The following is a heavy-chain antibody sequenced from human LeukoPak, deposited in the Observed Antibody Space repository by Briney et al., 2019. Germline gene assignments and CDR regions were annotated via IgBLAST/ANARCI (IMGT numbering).Heavy chain of an antibody. D-gene: IGHD6-19*01. V-gene: IGHV3-33*08. CDR1: GFTFSSYS. CDR2: IWYDGSNK. J-gene: IGHJ4*02. CDR3: ARPAVAGTRIRNYFDY. Sequence: PGGSLRLSCAASGFTFSSYSMNWVRQAPGKGLEWVAVIWYDGSNKYYADSVKGRFTISRDNSKNTLYLQMNSLRAEDTAVYYCARPAVAGTRIRNYFDYWGQGTLVTVSS.